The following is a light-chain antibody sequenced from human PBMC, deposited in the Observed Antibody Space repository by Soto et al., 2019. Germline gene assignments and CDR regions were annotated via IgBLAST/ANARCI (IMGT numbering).Light chain of an antibody. CDR3: QQYNNWPPWT. J-gene: IGKJ1*01. Sequence: EIVMTQSPATLSVSPGERATLSCRASQSVGSNLAWYQQKPGQPPRLLIYGASTRATGIPARFSGSGSGTEFTLTISSLQSEDFALYYCQQYNNWPPWTFGQGTKVDIK. V-gene: IGKV3-15*01. CDR1: QSVGSN. CDR2: GAS.